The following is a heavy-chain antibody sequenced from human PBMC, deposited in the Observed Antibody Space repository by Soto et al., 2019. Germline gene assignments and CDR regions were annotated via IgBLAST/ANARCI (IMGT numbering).Heavy chain of an antibody. CDR1: GYTFTSYG. CDR3: ARDVGYGLIDY. D-gene: IGHD5-18*01. Sequence: QVQLVQSGAEVKKPGASVKVSCKASGYTFTSYGISWVRQAPGQGLEWMGWINAYNGNTNYAQTFQGRVAMTADTTTSTAYMELTSLRSDDTAVYYCARDVGYGLIDYWGQVALVTFSS. V-gene: IGHV1-18*01. J-gene: IGHJ4*02. CDR2: INAYNGNT.